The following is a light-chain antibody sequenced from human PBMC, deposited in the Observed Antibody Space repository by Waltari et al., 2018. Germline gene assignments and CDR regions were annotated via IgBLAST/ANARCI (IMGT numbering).Light chain of an antibody. CDR1: QNVLYSSNNKNY. V-gene: IGKV4-1*01. CDR2: WAS. CDR3: QQYYSFPVT. Sequence: DIVMTQSPDSLAVSLGERATINCKSSQNVLYSSNNKNYLAWYQQKPGQPPKLLIYWASTRESGVPDRFSGSGSGTDFTLTISRLQAEDVAVYYCQQYYSFPVT. J-gene: IGKJ3*01.